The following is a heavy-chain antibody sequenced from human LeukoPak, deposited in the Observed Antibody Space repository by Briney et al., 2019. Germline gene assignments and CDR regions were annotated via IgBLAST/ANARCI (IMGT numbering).Heavy chain of an antibody. CDR3: ARDGRYCSSTSCYMLDS. J-gene: IGHJ4*02. D-gene: IGHD2-2*02. Sequence: ASVKVSCKASGYTFTGYYMHWVRQAPGQGLEWMGWINPNSGGTNYAQKFQGRVTMTRDMSISTAYMELSRLRSDDTAVYYCARDGRYCSSTSCYMLDSWGQGTLVTVSS. CDR1: GYTFTGYY. CDR2: INPNSGGT. V-gene: IGHV1-2*02.